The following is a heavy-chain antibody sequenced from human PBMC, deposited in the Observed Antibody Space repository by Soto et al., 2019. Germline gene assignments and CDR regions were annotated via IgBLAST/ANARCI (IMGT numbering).Heavy chain of an antibody. Sequence: GGSLRLSCAASGFTFSSYWMSWVHQAPGKGLEWVANIKQDGSEKYYVDSVKGRFTISRDNAKNSLYLQMNSLRAEDTAVYYCARDRYSGYDAFDIWGQGTMVTVSS. CDR1: GFTFSSYW. J-gene: IGHJ3*02. CDR3: ARDRYSGYDAFDI. D-gene: IGHD5-12*01. V-gene: IGHV3-7*03. CDR2: IKQDGSEK.